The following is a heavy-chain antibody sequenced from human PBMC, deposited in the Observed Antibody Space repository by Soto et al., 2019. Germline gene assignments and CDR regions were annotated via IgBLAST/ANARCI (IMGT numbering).Heavy chain of an antibody. V-gene: IGHV4-34*01. CDR2: INHSGST. D-gene: IGHD3-10*01. CDR3: ARGRSPRGRVDP. CDR1: GGSFSGYY. J-gene: IGHJ5*02. Sequence: QVQLQQWGAGLFKPSETLSLTCAVYGGSFSGYYWSWIRQPPGKGLEWIGEINHSGSTNYNPSLKSRVTISVDTSKNQFSLKLSSVTAADTAVYYCARGRSPRGRVDPWGQGTLVTVSS.